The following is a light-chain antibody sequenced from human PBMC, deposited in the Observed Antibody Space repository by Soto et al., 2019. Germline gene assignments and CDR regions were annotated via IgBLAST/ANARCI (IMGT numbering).Light chain of an antibody. Sequence: DIQMTQSPSTLSGSVGDRVTITCRASQTISSWLAWYQQKPGKAPKLLIYKASTLKSGVPSRFSGSGSGTEFTLNISSLQPDDSAIYYCQHYNTYSKAFGPGTKVDIK. CDR3: QHYNTYSKA. CDR1: QTISSW. CDR2: KAS. J-gene: IGKJ3*01. V-gene: IGKV1-5*03.